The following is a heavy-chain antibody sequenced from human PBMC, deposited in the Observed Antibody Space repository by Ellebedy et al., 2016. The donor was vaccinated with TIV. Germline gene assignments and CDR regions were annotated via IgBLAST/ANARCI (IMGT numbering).Heavy chain of an antibody. CDR1: GYSFTDYY. Sequence: ASVKVSCKASGYSFTDYYMHWLRQAPGQGLEWMGWINPNSGDTNYAQKLQGRVTMTRDTSISTAYMELSSLRADDSAVYYCARGPSHGAFDIWGQGTMVTVSS. CDR3: ARGPSHGAFDI. CDR2: INPNSGDT. J-gene: IGHJ3*02. V-gene: IGHV1-2*02.